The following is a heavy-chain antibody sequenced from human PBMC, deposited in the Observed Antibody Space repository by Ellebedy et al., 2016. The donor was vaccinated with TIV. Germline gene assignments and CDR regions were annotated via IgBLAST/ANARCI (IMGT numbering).Heavy chain of an antibody. CDR3: APLSRWSILS. CDR2: IYTAGNT. CDR1: GVSVSDNY. J-gene: IGHJ4*02. Sequence: PGGSLRLSCAASGVSVSDNYMTWVRQAPGKGLEWVSVIYTAGNTYNGDSVKGRFTISRDSSKNTVYLQMNSLRADGTAVYYCAPLSRWSILSWGQGTLVTVSS. D-gene: IGHD4-23*01. V-gene: IGHV3-53*01.